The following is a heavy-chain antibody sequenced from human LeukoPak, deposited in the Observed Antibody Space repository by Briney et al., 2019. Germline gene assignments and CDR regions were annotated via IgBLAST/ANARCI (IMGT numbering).Heavy chain of an antibody. D-gene: IGHD5-12*01. V-gene: IGHV1-69*06. J-gene: IGHJ4*02. Sequence: SSVKVSCKASGGTFSSYAISWVRQAPGQGLEWMGGIIPIFGTANYAQKFQGRVTITADKSTSTAYRELSSLRSEDTAVYYCAGGDIVAYYFDYWGQGTLVTVSS. CDR3: AGGDIVAYYFDY. CDR2: IIPIFGTA. CDR1: GGTFSSYA.